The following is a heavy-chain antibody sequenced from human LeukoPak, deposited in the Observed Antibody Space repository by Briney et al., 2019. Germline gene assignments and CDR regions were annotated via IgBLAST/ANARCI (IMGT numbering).Heavy chain of an antibody. CDR2: INHSGST. Sequence: PSETLSLTCAVYGGSFSSYYWSWIRQPPGKGLEGIGEINHSGSTNYNPSLKSRVTISVDTSKNQFSLKLSSVTAADTAVYYCARLSPFATTNYWGQGTLVTVSS. D-gene: IGHD1-7*01. CDR1: GGSFSSYY. J-gene: IGHJ4*02. V-gene: IGHV4-34*01. CDR3: ARLSPFATTNY.